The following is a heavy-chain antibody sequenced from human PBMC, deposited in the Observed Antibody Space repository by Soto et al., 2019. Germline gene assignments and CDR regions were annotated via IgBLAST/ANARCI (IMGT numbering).Heavy chain of an antibody. V-gene: IGHV4-39*01. CDR1: GGSISSSSYY. CDR3: AGSYDYIWGSYRYSLAVDY. CDR2: IYYSGST. D-gene: IGHD3-16*02. J-gene: IGHJ4*02. Sequence: QLQLQESGPGLVKPSETLSLTCTVSGGSISSSSYYWGWIRQPPGKGLEWIGSIYYSGSTYYNPSLKSRVTISVDTSKNQFSLKLSSVTAADTAVYYCAGSYDYIWGSYRYSLAVDYWGQGTLVTVSS.